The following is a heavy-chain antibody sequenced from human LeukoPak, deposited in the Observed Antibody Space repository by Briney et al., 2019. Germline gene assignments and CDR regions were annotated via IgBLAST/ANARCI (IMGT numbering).Heavy chain of an antibody. Sequence: SETLSLTCAVYGGSFSGYYWSWIRQPPGKGLEWIGEINHSGNTNYNPSLRSRVTISVDTSKNQFSLKLSSVTAADTAVYYCARHIRQVTYYYGSGSYYWPYYFDYWGQGTLVTVSS. CDR1: GGSFSGYY. D-gene: IGHD3-10*01. CDR2: INHSGNT. J-gene: IGHJ4*02. V-gene: IGHV4-34*01. CDR3: ARHIRQVTYYYGSGSYYWPYYFDY.